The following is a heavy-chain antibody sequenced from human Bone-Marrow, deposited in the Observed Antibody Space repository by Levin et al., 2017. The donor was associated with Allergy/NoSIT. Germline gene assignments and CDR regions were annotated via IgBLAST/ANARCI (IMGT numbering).Heavy chain of an antibody. J-gene: IGHJ4*02. D-gene: IGHD4-23*01. CDR2: IYSGGNT. V-gene: IGHV3-66*01. CDR1: GFTVSSDY. CDR3: ARGSTVVFGPLAY. Sequence: GGSLRLSCAASGFTVSSDYMSWVRQAPGKGLERVSVIYSGGNTYYADSVEGRFTISRDNSKNTLYLQMNSLRSEDTALYYCARGSTVVFGPLAYWGQGTLVTVSS.